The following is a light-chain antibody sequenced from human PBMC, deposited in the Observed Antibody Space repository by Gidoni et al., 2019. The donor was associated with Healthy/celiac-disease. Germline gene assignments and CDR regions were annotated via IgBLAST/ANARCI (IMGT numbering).Light chain of an antibody. CDR3: QQYGSSPLT. V-gene: IGKV3-20*01. Sequence: EIVSTPSPGTLSLSPGERATLSCRASKSVSSSYLAWYQQKPGQAPRLLIYGASSRATGIPDRFSGSGSGTDFTLTISRLEPEDFAVYYCQQYGSSPLTFGGGTKVEIK. CDR2: GAS. J-gene: IGKJ4*01. CDR1: KSVSSSY.